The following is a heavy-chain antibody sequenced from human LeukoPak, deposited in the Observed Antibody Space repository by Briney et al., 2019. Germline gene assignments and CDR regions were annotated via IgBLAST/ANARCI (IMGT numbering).Heavy chain of an antibody. CDR2: IYYSGST. J-gene: IGHJ6*03. V-gene: IGHV4-31*03. CDR1: GGSISSGGYY. Sequence: SETLSPTCTVSGGSISSGGYYWSWIRQHPGKGLEWIGYIYYSGSTYYNPSLKSRVTISVDTSKNQFSLKLSSVTAADTAVYYCARLWSPDGYYMDVWGKGTTVTVSS. CDR3: ARLWSPDGYYMDV. D-gene: IGHD3-10*01.